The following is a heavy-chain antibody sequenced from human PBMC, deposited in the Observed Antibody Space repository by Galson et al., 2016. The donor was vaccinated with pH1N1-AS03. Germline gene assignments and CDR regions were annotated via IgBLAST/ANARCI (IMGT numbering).Heavy chain of an antibody. CDR1: GFSLATSGVG. D-gene: IGHD2/OR15-2a*01. V-gene: IGHV2-5*02. CDR2: IYWDDDK. Sequence: PALVKPTQTLTLTCAFSGFSLATSGVGVGWIRQPPGKALEWLALIYWDDDKLYNPSLKSGLTVTKDTSKNLVVLTLTDMDPVDTATYFCTRSRYCNTNLYYFDYWGQGTLVTVSS. CDR3: TRSRYCNTNLYYFDY. J-gene: IGHJ4*02.